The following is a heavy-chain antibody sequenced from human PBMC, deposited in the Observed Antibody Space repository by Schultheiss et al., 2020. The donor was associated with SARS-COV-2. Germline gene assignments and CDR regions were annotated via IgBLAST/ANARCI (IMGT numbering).Heavy chain of an antibody. J-gene: IGHJ6*02. V-gene: IGHV4-30-2*03. Sequence: SQTLSLTCAVSGGSISNGDHTWSWIRQPPGRGLEWIGYIYYSGSAYYNPSLKSRVTISVDTSKSQFSLKLRSVTAADTAVYYCARHGGSNYVVAYYYGMDVWGQGTTVTVSS. CDR2: IYYSGSA. D-gene: IGHD3-16*01. CDR1: GGSISNGDHT. CDR3: ARHGGSNYVVAYYYGMDV.